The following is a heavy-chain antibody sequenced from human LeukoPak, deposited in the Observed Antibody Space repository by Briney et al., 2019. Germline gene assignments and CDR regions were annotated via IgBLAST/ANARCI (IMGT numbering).Heavy chain of an antibody. J-gene: IGHJ4*02. D-gene: IGHD2-15*01. CDR2: IIPIFGTA. V-gene: IGHV1-69*05. CDR3: ASLKGYCSGGSCYPTAFDY. Sequence: SVKVSCKASGGTFSSYAISWVRQAPGQGLEWMGGIIPIFGTANYAQKFQGRVTITTDESTSTAYMELSSLRSEDTAVYYCASLKGYCSGGSCYPTAFDYWGQGTLVTVST. CDR1: GGTFSSYA.